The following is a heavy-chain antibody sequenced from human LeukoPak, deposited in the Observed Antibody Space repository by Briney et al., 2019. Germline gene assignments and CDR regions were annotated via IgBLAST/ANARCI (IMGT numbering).Heavy chain of an antibody. CDR1: GGTFSSYA. CDR2: ISAYNGNT. D-gene: IGHD5-12*01. Sequence: ASVKVSCKASGGTFSSYAISWVRQAPGQGLEWMGWISAYNGNTNYAQKLQGRVTMTTDTSTSTAYMELRSLRSDDTAVYYCASSSGYDAFDIWGQGTMVTVSS. CDR3: ASSSGYDAFDI. V-gene: IGHV1-18*01. J-gene: IGHJ3*02.